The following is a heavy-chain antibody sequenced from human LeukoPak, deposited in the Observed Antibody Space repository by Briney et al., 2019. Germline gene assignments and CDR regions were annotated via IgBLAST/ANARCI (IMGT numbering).Heavy chain of an antibody. CDR3: ARDSEQWLVRGSRSHFDY. Sequence: SVKVSCKASGGTFSSYAISWVRQAPGQGLEWMGGIIPIFGAANYAQKFQGRVTITADESTSTAYMELSSLRSEDTAVYYCARDSEQWLVRGSRSHFDYWGQGTLVTVSS. V-gene: IGHV1-69*13. CDR1: GGTFSSYA. CDR2: IIPIFGAA. J-gene: IGHJ4*02. D-gene: IGHD6-19*01.